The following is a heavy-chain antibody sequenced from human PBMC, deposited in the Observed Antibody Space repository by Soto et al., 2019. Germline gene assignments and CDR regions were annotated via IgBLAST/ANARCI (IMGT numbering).Heavy chain of an antibody. Sequence: VKGSCNASGYTFTGYYMHWVRQAPGQGLEWMGWINPNSGGTNYAQKFQGWVTMTRDTSISTAYMELSRLRSDDTAVYYCAREGRGRIAAAGRGFDYWGQGTLVTVSS. CDR2: INPNSGGT. D-gene: IGHD6-13*01. V-gene: IGHV1-2*04. CDR3: AREGRGRIAAAGRGFDY. J-gene: IGHJ4*02. CDR1: GYTFTGYY.